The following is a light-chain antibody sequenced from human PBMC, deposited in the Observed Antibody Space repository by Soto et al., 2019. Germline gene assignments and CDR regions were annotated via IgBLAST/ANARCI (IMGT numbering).Light chain of an antibody. CDR2: TSS. Sequence: DIVLTQSPGTLSSSPGERATLSCRASQSVSSSYLSWYQQRPGQSHRLIAYTSSTRAVGLPERFSGSGSGTDFTLTVSRLQPADSAIYFCQQYTAFPLTFGGGTRLEIK. J-gene: IGKJ4*01. V-gene: IGKV3-20*01. CDR1: QSVSSSY. CDR3: QQYTAFPLT.